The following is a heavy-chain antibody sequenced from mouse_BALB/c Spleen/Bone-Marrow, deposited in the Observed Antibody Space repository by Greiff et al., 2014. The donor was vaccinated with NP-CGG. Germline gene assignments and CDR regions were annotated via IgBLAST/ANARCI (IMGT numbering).Heavy chain of an antibody. CDR3: ARNGYYYYFDY. Sequence: VQLKESGPGLVKPSQSLSLTCTVTGYSITSGYAWNWIRQFPGNKLEWMGYISYSGSTSYNPSLKSRISITRDTSKNQFFLQLNSVTTEDTATYYCARNGYYYYFDYWGQGTTLTVSS. V-gene: IGHV3-2*02. CDR1: GYSITSGYA. CDR2: ISYSGST. D-gene: IGHD2-3*01. J-gene: IGHJ2*01.